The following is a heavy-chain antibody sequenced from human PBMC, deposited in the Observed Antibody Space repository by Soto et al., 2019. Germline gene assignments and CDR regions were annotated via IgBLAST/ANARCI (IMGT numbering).Heavy chain of an antibody. CDR3: ARHRASWLGVYYYYYGMDV. J-gene: IGHJ6*02. D-gene: IGHD3-10*01. V-gene: IGHV1-8*01. CDR1: GYTFTSYD. Sequence: GASVKVSCKASGYTFTSYDINWVRQATGQGLEWMGWMNPNSGNTGYAQKFQGRVTMTRNTSISTAYMELSSLRSEDTAVYYCARHRASWLGVYYYYYGMDVWGQGTTVTVSS. CDR2: MNPNSGNT.